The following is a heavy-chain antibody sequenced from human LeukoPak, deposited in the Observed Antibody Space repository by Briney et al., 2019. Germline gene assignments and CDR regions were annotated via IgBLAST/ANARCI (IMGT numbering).Heavy chain of an antibody. J-gene: IGHJ4*02. D-gene: IGHD2-15*01. CDR2: IYSGGST. V-gene: IGHV3-53*01. CDR3: ASVSDGTEYYFDY. CDR1: GFTVSSNY. Sequence: GGSLRLSCAASGFTVSSNYMSWVRQAPGKGLEWVSVIYSGGSTYYADSVKGRFTISRDNSKNTLYLQMNSLRAEDTAVYYCASVSDGTEYYFDYWGQGTLVTVSS.